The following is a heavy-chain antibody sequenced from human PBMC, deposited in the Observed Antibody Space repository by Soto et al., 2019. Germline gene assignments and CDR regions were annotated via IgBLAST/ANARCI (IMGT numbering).Heavy chain of an antibody. D-gene: IGHD2-15*01. V-gene: IGHV3-33*01. CDR1: GFTFSSYG. CDR3: ARVVSGGSPGYFDY. CDR2: IWYDGSNK. Sequence: GGSLRLSCAASGFTFSSYGMHWVRQAPGKGLEWVAVIWYDGSNKYYADSVKGRFTISRDNSKNTLYLQMNSLRAEDTAVYYWARVVSGGSPGYFDYWGQGTLVTVSS. J-gene: IGHJ4*02.